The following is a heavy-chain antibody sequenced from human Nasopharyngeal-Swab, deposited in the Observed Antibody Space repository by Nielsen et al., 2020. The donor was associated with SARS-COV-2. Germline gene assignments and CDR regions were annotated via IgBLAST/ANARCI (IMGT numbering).Heavy chain of an antibody. CDR1: GFTFRSYW. J-gene: IGHJ4*02. V-gene: IGHV3-7*01. D-gene: IGHD5-12*01. Sequence: GGSLRLSCAASGFTFRSYWMSWVRQAPGKGLEWVANIKQDGSEKYYVDSVKGRFTISRDNAKNSLYLQMNSLRAEDTAVYYCAREGYSGYDSFYFDYWGQGTLVTVSS. CDR3: AREGYSGYDSFYFDY. CDR2: IKQDGSEK.